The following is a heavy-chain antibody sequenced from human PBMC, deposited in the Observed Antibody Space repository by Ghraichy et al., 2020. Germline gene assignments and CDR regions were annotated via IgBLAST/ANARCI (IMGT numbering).Heavy chain of an antibody. V-gene: IGHV4-59*01. J-gene: IGHJ4*02. CDR1: NGSISTYY. CDR2: IFYSGAT. CDR3: ARNFKVSPYSSGWSFDS. Sequence: GSLRLSCTVSNGSISTYYWSWIRQPPGKGLEWICYIFYSGATKYNPSFQSRVTISEDTSNNQFSLKLSSVTAADTAVYYCARNFKVSPYSSGWSFDSWGQGTLVTVSS. D-gene: IGHD6-19*01.